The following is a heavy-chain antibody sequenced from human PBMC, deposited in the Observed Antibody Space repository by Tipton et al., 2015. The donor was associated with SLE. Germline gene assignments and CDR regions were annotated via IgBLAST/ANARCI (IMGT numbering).Heavy chain of an antibody. V-gene: IGHV4-39*07. J-gene: IGHJ4*02. CDR2: IFYSGTT. D-gene: IGHD3-10*01. Sequence: TLSLTCTVSGDSISSTSYYWGWIRQPPGKGLEWIAYIFYSGTTYYNPSLKSRVTISIDTSKNQFSLKVTSVTAADTAVYYCARVIDASGGFDSWGQGTLASVSS. CDR3: ARVIDASGGFDS. CDR1: GDSISSTSYY.